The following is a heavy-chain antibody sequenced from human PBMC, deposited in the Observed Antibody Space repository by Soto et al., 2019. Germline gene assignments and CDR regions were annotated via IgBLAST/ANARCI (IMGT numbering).Heavy chain of an antibody. Sequence: TGVSLRLSCAASGFTFSSYVMSWVRQAPGMGLEWVSGISASGGSTSHADSVKGRFTISRDNSKNTLYLQMNSLRAEDTALYSCAKVDKLGYCSTNSCYNFDYWGQGTLVTVSS. CDR2: ISASGGST. CDR1: GFTFSSYV. D-gene: IGHD2-2*02. V-gene: IGHV3-23*01. CDR3: AKVDKLGYCSTNSCYNFDY. J-gene: IGHJ4*02.